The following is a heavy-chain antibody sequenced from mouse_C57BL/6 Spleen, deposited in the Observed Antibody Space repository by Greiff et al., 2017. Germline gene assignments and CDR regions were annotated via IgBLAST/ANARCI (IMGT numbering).Heavy chain of an antibody. CDR2: ISDGGSYT. V-gene: IGHV5-4*01. Sequence: EVQRVESGGGLVKPGGSLKLSCAASGFTFSSYAMSWVRQTPEKRLEWVATISDGGSYTYYPDNVKGRFTISRDNAKNNLYLQMSHLKSEDTAMYYCARDSSGYPYFDYWGQGTTLTVSS. CDR1: GFTFSSYA. CDR3: ARDSSGYPYFDY. J-gene: IGHJ2*01. D-gene: IGHD3-2*02.